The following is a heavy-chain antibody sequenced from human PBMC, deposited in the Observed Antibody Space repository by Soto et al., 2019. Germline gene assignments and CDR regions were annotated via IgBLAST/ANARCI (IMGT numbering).Heavy chain of an antibody. D-gene: IGHD3-9*01. CDR2: VYYSGST. CDR1: GGSVSSGSFY. CDR3: ARVAITSDWSYFDF. Sequence: QVQLQESGPGLVKPSETLSLTCTVSGGSVSSGSFYWSWIRQPPGKGLEWIGYVYYSGSTNYNPCRGSRVTISVATSKNQFSLTLSSVTAADTAAHSCARVAITSDWSYFDFRGQGALVTVSS. J-gene: IGHJ4*02. V-gene: IGHV4-61*01.